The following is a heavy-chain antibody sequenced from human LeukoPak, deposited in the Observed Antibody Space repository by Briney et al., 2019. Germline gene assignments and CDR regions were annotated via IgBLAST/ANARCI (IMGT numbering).Heavy chain of an antibody. D-gene: IGHD3-3*01. CDR1: GYTFTSYD. CDR3: ARGRAGYYDFWSGSNWSFDY. J-gene: IGHJ4*02. V-gene: IGHV1-2*04. Sequence: ASVKVSCKASGYTFTSYDINWVRQAPGQGLEWMGWINPNSGGTNYAQKFQGWVTMTRDTSISTAYMELSRLRSDDTAVYYCARGRAGYYDFWSGSNWSFDYWGQGTLVTVSS. CDR2: INPNSGGT.